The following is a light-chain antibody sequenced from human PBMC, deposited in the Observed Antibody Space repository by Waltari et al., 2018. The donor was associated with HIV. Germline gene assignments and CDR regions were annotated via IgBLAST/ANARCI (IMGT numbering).Light chain of an antibody. CDR1: SSDVGGYNY. CDR3: SSYTSSSTYV. CDR2: EVS. V-gene: IGLV2-14*01. Sequence: QSALTQPASVSGSHGQSITISCTGTSSDVGGYNYVSWYQQHPGKAPKIMIYEVSNRPSGVSNRFSGSKSGNTASLTISGLQAEDEADYYCSSYTSSSTYVFGTGTKVTVL. J-gene: IGLJ1*01.